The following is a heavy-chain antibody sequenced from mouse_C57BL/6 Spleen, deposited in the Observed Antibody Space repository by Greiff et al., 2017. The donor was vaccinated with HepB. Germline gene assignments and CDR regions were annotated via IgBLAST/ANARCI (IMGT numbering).Heavy chain of an antibody. CDR2: IDPNSGGT. CDR3: ARSRGSSPYAMDY. Sequence: VKQSCKASGYTFTSYWMHWVKQRPGRGLEWIGRIDPNSGGTKYNEKFKSKATLTVDKPSSTAYMQLSSLTSEDSAVYYCARSRGSSPYAMDYWGQGTSVTVSS. J-gene: IGHJ4*01. V-gene: IGHV1-72*01. CDR1: GYTFTSYW. D-gene: IGHD1-1*01.